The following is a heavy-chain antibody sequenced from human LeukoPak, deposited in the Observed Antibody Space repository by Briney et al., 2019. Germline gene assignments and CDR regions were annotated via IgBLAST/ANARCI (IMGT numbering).Heavy chain of an antibody. CDR3: ATLGSTSFYRNRIYYYYYMDV. V-gene: IGHV1-69*04. J-gene: IGHJ6*03. Sequence: SVKVSCKASGGTFSSYAISWVRQAPGQGLEWMGRIIPILGIANYAQKFQGRVTITADKSTSTAYMELSSLRSEDTAVYYCATLGSTSFYRNRIYYYYYMDVWGKGTTVTVSS. D-gene: IGHD2-2*01. CDR2: IIPILGIA. CDR1: GGTFSSYA.